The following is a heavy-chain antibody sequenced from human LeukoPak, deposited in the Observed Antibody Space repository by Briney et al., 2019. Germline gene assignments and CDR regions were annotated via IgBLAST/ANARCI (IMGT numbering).Heavy chain of an antibody. CDR3: ARDVPGSGVNLDF. CDR1: GGSIGVSYW. J-gene: IGHJ4*02. D-gene: IGHD3-10*01. CDR2: IYHSGTT. V-gene: IGHV4-4*02. Sequence: SETVSLTCAVSGGSIGVSYWWTRVRQPPGKGLEWIGEIYHSGTTNYNPSLKGRVTISLDKSKNQFSLKLSSMTAADTAVYYCARDVPGSGVNLDFWGQGTLVTVSS.